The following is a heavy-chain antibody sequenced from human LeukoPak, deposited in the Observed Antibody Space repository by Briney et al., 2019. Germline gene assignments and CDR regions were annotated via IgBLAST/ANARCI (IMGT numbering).Heavy chain of an antibody. CDR3: ARDFRGNYGSRGMDV. CDR1: GGSITSY. Sequence: SETLSLTCTVSGGSITSYWSWIRQPPGKGLDWIGYIYYSGSTNYNPSLKSRVTMSIDTSKNQFSLKLSSVTAADTAVYYCARDFRGNYGSRGMDVWGQGTTVTVSS. D-gene: IGHD5-24*01. V-gene: IGHV4-59*01. J-gene: IGHJ6*02. CDR2: IYYSGST.